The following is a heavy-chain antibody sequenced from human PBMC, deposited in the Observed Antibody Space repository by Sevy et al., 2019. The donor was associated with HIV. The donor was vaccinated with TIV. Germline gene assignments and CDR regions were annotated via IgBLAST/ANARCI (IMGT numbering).Heavy chain of an antibody. J-gene: IGHJ5*02. CDR1: GGSISSGGYY. CDR3: ARVNPARDYDFWSGYPNWFDP. V-gene: IGHV4-31*03. Sequence: SETLSLTCTVSGGSISSGGYYWSWIRQHPGKGLEWIGYIYYSGSTYYNPSLKSRVTISVDTFKNQFSLKLSSVTAADTAVYYCARVNPARDYDFWSGYPNWFDPWGQGTLVTVSS. D-gene: IGHD3-3*01. CDR2: IYYSGST.